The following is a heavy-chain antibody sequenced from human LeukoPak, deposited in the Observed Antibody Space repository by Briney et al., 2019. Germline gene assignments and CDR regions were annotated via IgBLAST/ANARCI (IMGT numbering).Heavy chain of an antibody. Sequence: SETLSLTCTVSGGPISSSTYYWGWIRQPPGKGLEWIGSIYYSGTTCYSPSLKSRVTISADTSQNQFSLKLTSMTAADTAVYYCARGEDIAAAGLDYWGQGTLVTVSS. CDR3: ARGEDIAAAGLDY. V-gene: IGHV4-39*01. J-gene: IGHJ4*02. CDR1: GGPISSSTYY. D-gene: IGHD6-13*01. CDR2: IYYSGTT.